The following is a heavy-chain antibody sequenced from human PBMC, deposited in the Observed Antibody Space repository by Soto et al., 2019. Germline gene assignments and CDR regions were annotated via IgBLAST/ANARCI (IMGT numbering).Heavy chain of an antibody. CDR3: ARGLLVGYCSGGSCYYSYYYGMDV. CDR2: IWYDGSNK. V-gene: IGHV3-33*01. D-gene: IGHD2-15*01. CDR1: GFTFSSYG. J-gene: IGHJ6*02. Sequence: QVQLVESGGGVVQPGRSLRLSCAASGFTFSSYGMHWVRQAPGKGLEWVAVIWYDGSNKYYADSVKGRFTISRDNSKNALDLQMNGLRAEDTAVYYCARGLLVGYCSGGSCYYSYYYGMDVWGQGTTFTVSS.